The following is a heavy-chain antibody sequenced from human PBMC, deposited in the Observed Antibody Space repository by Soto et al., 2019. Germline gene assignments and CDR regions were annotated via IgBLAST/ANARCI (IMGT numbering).Heavy chain of an antibody. V-gene: IGHV3-23*01. CDR3: ARHLHDFDH. Sequence: EVQLLESGGGLVQPGGSLRLSCAASGFTFSTYAMTWVRQASGKGLEWGSGISGSDDDTYYADSVKGRFTFSRDNSKNTLYLQMNSLRAEDTAVYYCARHLHDFDHWGRGTLVPVSS. CDR2: ISGSDDDT. CDR1: GFTFSTYA. J-gene: IGHJ4*02.